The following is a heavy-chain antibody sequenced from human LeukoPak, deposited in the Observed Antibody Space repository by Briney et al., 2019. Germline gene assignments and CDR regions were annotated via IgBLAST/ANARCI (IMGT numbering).Heavy chain of an antibody. J-gene: IGHJ4*02. V-gene: IGHV3-48*01. D-gene: IGHD3-22*01. CDR1: GFTSSSYS. CDR3: ARVGTYYYDSSGYYFDY. Sequence: GVLRLSCAASGFTSSSYSMNWVRQAPGKGLEWVAYISNTNTYYADSVRGRFTISRDNSKNTLYLQMNSLRAEDTAVYYCARVGTYYYDSSGYYFDYWGQGTLVTVSS. CDR2: ISNTNT.